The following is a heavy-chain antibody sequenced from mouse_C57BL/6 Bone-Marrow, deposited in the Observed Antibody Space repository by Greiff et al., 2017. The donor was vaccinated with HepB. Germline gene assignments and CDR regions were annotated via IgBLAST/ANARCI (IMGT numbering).Heavy chain of an antibody. V-gene: IGHV1-18*01. CDR2: INPNNGGT. J-gene: IGHJ3*01. CDR1: GYTFTDYN. Sequence: EVHLVESGPELVKPGASVKIPCKASGYTFTDYNMDWVKQSHGKSLEWIGDINPNNGGTIYNQKFKGKATLTVDKSSSTAYMELRSLTSEDTAVYYCARERTRSEFAYWGQGTLVTVSA. CDR3: ARERTRSEFAY.